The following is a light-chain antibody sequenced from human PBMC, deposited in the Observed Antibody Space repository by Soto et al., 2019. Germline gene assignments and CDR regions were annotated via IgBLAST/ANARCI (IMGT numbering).Light chain of an antibody. J-gene: IGKJ4*01. CDR3: QHCYNTVT. CDR1: QSISIY. V-gene: IGKV1-39*01. Sequence: DIQMTQSPSSLSASVGDRVTITCRASQSISIYLNWYQQKPGKAPKLLIYAASSLQSGVPSRFSGSGSGTDFTLTISILQPEDFATYYCQHCYNTVTFGGGTKVEIK. CDR2: AAS.